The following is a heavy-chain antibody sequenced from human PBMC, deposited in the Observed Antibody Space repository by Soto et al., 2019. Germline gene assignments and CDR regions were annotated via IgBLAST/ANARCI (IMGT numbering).Heavy chain of an antibody. CDR1: GYTFTSYA. J-gene: IGHJ4*02. Sequence: QVQLVQSGAEVKKPGASVKVSCKASGYTFTSYAMHWVRQAPGQRLEWMGWINVGNGNTKYSQKFQGRVTITRDTSASTAYMELSSLRSEDTAVYYCARDWGYSSGWGYWGQGTLVTVSS. V-gene: IGHV1-3*01. CDR2: INVGNGNT. CDR3: ARDWGYSSGWGY. D-gene: IGHD6-19*01.